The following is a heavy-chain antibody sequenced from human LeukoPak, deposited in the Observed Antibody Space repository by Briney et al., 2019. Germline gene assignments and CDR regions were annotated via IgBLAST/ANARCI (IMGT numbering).Heavy chain of an antibody. D-gene: IGHD3-22*01. CDR2: ISSSSSYI. V-gene: IGHV3-21*01. Sequence: GGSLRLSCAASGFTFSSYSMNWVRQAPGKGLEWVSSISSSSSYIYYADSVKGRFTISRDNAKNSLYLQMNSLRAEDTAVYYCARGGYDSSGYLVPGAFDIWGQGTMVTVSS. CDR3: ARGGYDSSGYLVPGAFDI. J-gene: IGHJ3*02. CDR1: GFTFSSYS.